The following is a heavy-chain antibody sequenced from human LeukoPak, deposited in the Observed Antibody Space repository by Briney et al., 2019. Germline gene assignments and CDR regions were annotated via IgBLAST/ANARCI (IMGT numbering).Heavy chain of an antibody. J-gene: IGHJ5*02. CDR1: GLTFSSYA. V-gene: IGHV3-23*01. CDR3: AKVGYCSSTNCYARLFDP. Sequence: GGSLRLSCAASGLTFSSYAMSWVRQAPGKGLEWVSTISRVSGTPYYADSVRGRFTISRDNSKNTLYLQMNSLRAEDTAVYYCAKVGYCSSTNCYARLFDPWGQGTLVTVSS. D-gene: IGHD2-2*01. CDR2: ISRVSGTP.